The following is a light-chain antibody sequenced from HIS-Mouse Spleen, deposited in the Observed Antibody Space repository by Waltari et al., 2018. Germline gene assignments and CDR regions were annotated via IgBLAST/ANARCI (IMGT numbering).Light chain of an antibody. CDR1: QGISSY. CDR3: QQLNSYPLV. J-gene: IGKJ3*01. Sequence: DIQLTQSPSFLSASVGDRVTITCRASQGISSYLAWYQQKPGKAPKLLIYAASTLQSGVPSRFSRSGSGTEFTLTISSLQPEDFATYYCQQLNSYPLVFGPGTKVDIK. CDR2: AAS. V-gene: IGKV1-9*01.